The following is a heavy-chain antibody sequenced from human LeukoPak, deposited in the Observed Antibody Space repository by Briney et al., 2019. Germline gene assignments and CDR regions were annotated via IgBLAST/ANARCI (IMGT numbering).Heavy chain of an antibody. CDR1: GFTFSSYS. D-gene: IGHD1-14*01. CDR2: IKEDGSEK. J-gene: IGHJ6*04. V-gene: IGHV3-7*01. Sequence: GGSLRLSCAASGFTFSSYSMNWVRQAPGKGLEWLANIKEDGSEKKYVDSVKGRFTISRDNAKNSLYLQMNSLRVEDTAVYYCARAQTAGLDVWGKGTTVTVSS. CDR3: ARAQTAGLDV.